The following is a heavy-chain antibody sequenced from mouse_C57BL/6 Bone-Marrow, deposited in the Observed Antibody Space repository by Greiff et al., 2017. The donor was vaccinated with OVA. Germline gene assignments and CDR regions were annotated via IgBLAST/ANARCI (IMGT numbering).Heavy chain of an antibody. J-gene: IGHJ4*01. D-gene: IGHD1-1*01. V-gene: IGHV5-17*01. CDR3: ANYDGGSYVGAMDD. CDR1: GFTFSDYG. CDR2: ISRGSSKL. Sequence: VQLKESGGGLVKPGGSLKLSCAASGFTFSDYGMHWVRQAPEQGLEWVAYISRGSSKLYYADQVKGRFTLSTDNAKNTLILQLTSLSSEDTAMYYCANYDGGSYVGAMDDWGQGTSVTVAS.